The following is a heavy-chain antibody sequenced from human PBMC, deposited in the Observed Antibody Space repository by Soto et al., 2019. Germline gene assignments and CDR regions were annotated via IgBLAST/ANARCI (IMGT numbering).Heavy chain of an antibody. CDR2: IYYSGST. D-gene: IGHD3-10*01. Sequence: SETLSLTCTVSGGSVSSYYWNWIRQPPGKGLEWIGYIYYSGSTNYNPSLKSRVTISVDTSKNQFSLKLSSVTAADTAVYYCARDSGGSGSYLGAWNYWGQGTLVTVSS. CDR3: ARDSGGSGSYLGAWNY. J-gene: IGHJ4*02. CDR1: GGSVSSYY. V-gene: IGHV4-59*02.